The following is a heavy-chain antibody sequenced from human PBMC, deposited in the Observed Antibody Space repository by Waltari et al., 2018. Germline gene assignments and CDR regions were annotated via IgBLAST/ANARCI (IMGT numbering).Heavy chain of an antibody. Sequence: QVQLQESGPGLVKPSKTLSLTGTVSGGSIGSYYWSWIRQPAGKGLEWIGRIYISGSTNYNPYRKSRVTMSVDTSKNQFSLKLSSVTAADTAVYYWARDSGSYGWFDPWGQGTLVTVSS. CDR1: GGSIGSYY. J-gene: IGHJ5*02. CDR3: ARDSGSYGWFDP. D-gene: IGHD1-26*01. CDR2: IYISGST. V-gene: IGHV4-4*07.